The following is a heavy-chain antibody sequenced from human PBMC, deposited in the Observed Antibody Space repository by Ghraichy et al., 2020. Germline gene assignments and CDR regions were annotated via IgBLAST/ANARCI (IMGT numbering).Heavy chain of an antibody. Sequence: GGSLRLSCAATGFAFVNYYMTWVRQAPGQGLEWVANIRQDETEKNYVESVKGRFTIARDNAQNSLYLQMKSLRPEDTDIYYCTRYLAFDYWGLGTLVTVSS. CDR1: GFAFVNYY. V-gene: IGHV3-7*03. CDR2: IRQDETEK. J-gene: IGHJ4*02. CDR3: TRYLAFDY.